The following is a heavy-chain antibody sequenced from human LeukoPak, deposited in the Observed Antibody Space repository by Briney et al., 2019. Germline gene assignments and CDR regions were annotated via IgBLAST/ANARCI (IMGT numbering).Heavy chain of an antibody. CDR1: GYSFTSYW. J-gene: IGHJ4*02. Sequence: GESLQISCKGSGYSFTSYWIGWVRQMLGKGLEWMGIIYPGDSDTRYSPSFQGQVTISADKSISTAYLQWSSLKASDTAMYYCARWIVGATSAFDYWGQGTLVTVSS. V-gene: IGHV5-51*01. D-gene: IGHD1-26*01. CDR3: ARWIVGATSAFDY. CDR2: IYPGDSDT.